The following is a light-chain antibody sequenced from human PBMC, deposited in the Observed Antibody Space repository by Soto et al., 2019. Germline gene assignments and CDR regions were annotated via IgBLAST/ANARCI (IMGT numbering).Light chain of an antibody. Sequence: IHMTQSPCTLSASDRDSVTISCRASQSVSIRLFGYQQKPGSEPKLLIYNASILESAVISRFSGSRSGTEFTLTISSLQPDDFATDYCQQLNTSPWTFGQGTKVDIK. CDR3: QQLNTSPWT. V-gene: IGKV1-5*03. CDR2: NAS. J-gene: IGKJ1*01. CDR1: QSVSIR.